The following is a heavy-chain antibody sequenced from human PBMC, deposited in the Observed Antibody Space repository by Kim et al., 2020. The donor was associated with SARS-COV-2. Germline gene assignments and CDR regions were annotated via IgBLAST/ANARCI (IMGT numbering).Heavy chain of an antibody. V-gene: IGHV3-15*01. D-gene: IGHD2-21*02. Sequence: PVKGRFTISRDDSKNTLYLQMSSLKAEDTAVYYCTTDAVSYCAGDGSSRVWGLGTTVTVSS. J-gene: IGHJ6*02. CDR3: TTDAVSYCAGDGSSRV.